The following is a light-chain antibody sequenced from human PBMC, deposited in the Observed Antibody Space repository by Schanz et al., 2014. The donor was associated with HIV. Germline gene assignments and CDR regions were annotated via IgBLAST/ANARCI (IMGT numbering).Light chain of an antibody. CDR2: DVN. Sequence: QSALTQPASVSGSPGQSISISCTGTSGDVGSYNYLSWYQQHPGKAPKLMIYDVNNRPSGVSDRFSGSKSGNTASLTISGLRTEDEADYYCSSSTSSGTVVFGGGTKLTVL. J-gene: IGLJ2*01. CDR1: SGDVGSYNY. V-gene: IGLV2-14*03. CDR3: SSSTSSGTVV.